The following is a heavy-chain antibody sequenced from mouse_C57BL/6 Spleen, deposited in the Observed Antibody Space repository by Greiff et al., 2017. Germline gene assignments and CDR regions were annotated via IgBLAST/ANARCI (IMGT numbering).Heavy chain of an antibody. J-gene: IGHJ4*01. CDR3: ARSEDYYGSSYAMDY. V-gene: IGHV1-64*01. CDR2: IHPNSGST. Sequence: QVQLQQPGAELVKPGASVKLSCKASGYTFTSYWMHWVKQRPGQGLEWIGMIHPNSGSTNYNEKFKSKATLTVEKSSSTAYMQLSSLTSEDSAVYYGARSEDYYGSSYAMDYWGQGTSVTVSS. D-gene: IGHD1-1*01. CDR1: GYTFTSYW.